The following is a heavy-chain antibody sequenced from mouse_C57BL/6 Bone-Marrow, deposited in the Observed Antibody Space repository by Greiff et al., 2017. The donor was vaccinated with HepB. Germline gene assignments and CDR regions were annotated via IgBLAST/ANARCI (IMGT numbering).Heavy chain of an antibody. J-gene: IGHJ2*01. CDR3: AREDYYYGLFDY. V-gene: IGHV1-82*01. D-gene: IGHD1-1*01. CDR2: IYPGDGDT. Sequence: QVQLQQSGPELVKPGASVKISCKASGYAFSSSWMNWVKQRPGKGLEWIGRIYPGDGDTNYNGKFKGKATLTADKSSSTAYMQLSSLTSEDSAVYFCAREDYYYGLFDYWGQGTTLTVSS. CDR1: GYAFSSSW.